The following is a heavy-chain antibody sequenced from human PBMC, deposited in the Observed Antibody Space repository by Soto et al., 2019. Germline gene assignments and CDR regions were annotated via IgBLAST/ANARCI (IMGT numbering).Heavy chain of an antibody. CDR1: GGSISSYY. J-gene: IGHJ6*02. V-gene: IGHV4-59*01. CDR2: IYYSGST. CDR3: ARHWGGVRTNGMDV. D-gene: IGHD3-16*01. Sequence: SETLSLTCTVSGGSISSYYWSWIRQPPGRGLEWIGYIYYSGSTNYNLSLKSRATISVDTSKSQFSLKLSSVTAADTAMYYCARHWGGVRTNGMDVWGQGTTVTVSS.